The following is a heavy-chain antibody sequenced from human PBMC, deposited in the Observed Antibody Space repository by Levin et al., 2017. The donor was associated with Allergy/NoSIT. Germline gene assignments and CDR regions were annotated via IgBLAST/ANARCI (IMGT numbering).Heavy chain of an antibody. CDR2: ISAYNGNT. D-gene: IGHD3-16*02. V-gene: IGHV1-18*01. CDR3: ARGGPLGRLGELSSFDY. Sequence: PGESLKISCKASGYTFTSYGISWVRQAPGQGLEWMGWISAYNGNTNYAQKLQGRVTMTTDTSTSTAYMELRSLRSDDTAVYYCARGGPLGRLGELSSFDYWGQGTLVTVSS. CDR1: GYTFTSYG. J-gene: IGHJ4*02.